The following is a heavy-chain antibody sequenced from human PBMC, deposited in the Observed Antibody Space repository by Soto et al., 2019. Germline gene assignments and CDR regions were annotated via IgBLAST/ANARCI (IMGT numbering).Heavy chain of an antibody. V-gene: IGHV1-58*01. CDR2: IVVGSGNT. J-gene: IGHJ6*02. D-gene: IGHD3-3*01. CDR3: AADRTLLRFLDWLSPLHGMDV. Sequence: ASVKVSCKASGFTFTSSAVQWVRQARGQRLEWIGWIVVGSGNTNYAQKFQERVTITRDMSTSTAYMELSSLRSEDTAVYYCAADRTLLRFLDWLSPLHGMDVWGQGTTVTVYS. CDR1: GFTFTSSA.